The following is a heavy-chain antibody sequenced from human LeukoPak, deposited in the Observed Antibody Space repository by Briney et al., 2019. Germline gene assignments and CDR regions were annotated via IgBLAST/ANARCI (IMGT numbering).Heavy chain of an antibody. V-gene: IGHV3-21*01. CDR3: ARHSSGCLDP. CDR1: GFIFSNYW. D-gene: IGHD6-25*01. Sequence: GGSLRLSCAASGFIFSNYWMSWVRQAPGKGLEWVSSIDSSGDYIYYADSMKGRFTISRDNAKKSLYLQMSGLRAEDTAVYYCARHSSGCLDPWGQGTLVTVSS. CDR2: IDSSGDYI. J-gene: IGHJ5*02.